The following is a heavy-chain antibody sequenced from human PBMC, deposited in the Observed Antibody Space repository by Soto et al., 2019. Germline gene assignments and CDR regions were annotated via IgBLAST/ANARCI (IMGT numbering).Heavy chain of an antibody. J-gene: IGHJ3*02. V-gene: IGHV4-39*01. Sequence: TSETLSLTCTVSGGSISSSSYYWGWIRQPPGKGLEWIGSIYYSGSTYYNPSLKSRVTISVDTSKNQFSLKLSSVTAADTAVYYCARHVNPWAQGAFDSSGQRTMVTFSS. CDR3: ARHVNPWAQGAFDS. CDR1: GGSISSSSYY. CDR2: IYYSGST.